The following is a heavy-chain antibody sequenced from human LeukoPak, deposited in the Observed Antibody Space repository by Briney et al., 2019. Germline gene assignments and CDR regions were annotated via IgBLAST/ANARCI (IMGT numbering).Heavy chain of an antibody. CDR2: INPGDSDT. CDR3: ARQPLGTFY. V-gene: IGHV5-51*01. CDR1: GYTFTSYW. D-gene: IGHD3-16*01. Sequence: GESLKISCKATGYTFTSYWIGWVRQMPGKGLEWMGIINPGDSDTRYSPSFQGQVTILVDKSISTAYLQWSSLKASDTAMYYCARQPLGTFYWGQGTLVTVSS. J-gene: IGHJ4*02.